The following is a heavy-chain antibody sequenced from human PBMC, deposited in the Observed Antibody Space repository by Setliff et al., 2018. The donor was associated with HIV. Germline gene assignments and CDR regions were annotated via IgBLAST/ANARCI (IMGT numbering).Heavy chain of an antibody. CDR1: DGSFNDFY. D-gene: IGHD2-2*02. J-gene: IGHJ5*02. Sequence: SETLSLTCAVYDGSFNDFYWSWVRQSPGRGLEWIGEISGNGETNYNPSLRSRVTISEDTSKKQFTLSLASVTASDTAVYYCARYTSKLDWFDPWGQGTLVTVSS. V-gene: IGHV4-34*01. CDR2: ISGNGET. CDR3: ARYTSKLDWFDP.